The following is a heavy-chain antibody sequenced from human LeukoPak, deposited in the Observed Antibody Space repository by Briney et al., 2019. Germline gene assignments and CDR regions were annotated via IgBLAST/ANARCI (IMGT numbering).Heavy chain of an antibody. V-gene: IGHV4-59*01. CDR1: GDSITSYY. D-gene: IGHD6-13*01. CDR2: VYYSGST. Sequence: SETLSLTCTVSGDSITSYYWSWIRQPPGKGLEWIGYVYYSGSTNYNPSLKSRVTISVDTSKNQFSLKLSSVTAADTAVYYCARDKAAAGFDYWGQGTLVTVSS. CDR3: ARDKAAAGFDY. J-gene: IGHJ4*02.